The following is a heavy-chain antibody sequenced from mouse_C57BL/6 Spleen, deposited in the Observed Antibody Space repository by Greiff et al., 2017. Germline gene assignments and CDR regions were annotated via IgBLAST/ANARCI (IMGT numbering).Heavy chain of an antibody. D-gene: IGHD2-12*01. V-gene: IGHV1-77*01. J-gene: IGHJ3*01. CDR2: IGPGSGST. Sequence: VQLQQSGAELVKPGASVKISCKASGYTFTDYDITWVKQRPGQGLEWIGKIGPGSGSTYYNEKFKGKATLTADKTTSTAYLQLSSLTSKDSEFYICARAYCYYLFAYWGQGTLVTVSA. CDR3: ARAYCYYLFAY. CDR1: GYTFTDYD.